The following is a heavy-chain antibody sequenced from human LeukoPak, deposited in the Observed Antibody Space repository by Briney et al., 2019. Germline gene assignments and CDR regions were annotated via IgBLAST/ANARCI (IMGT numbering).Heavy chain of an antibody. V-gene: IGHV1-8*01. CDR3: ARGTTYYDGSGYYFRYYYYYGMDV. Sequence: ASVKVSCKASGYTFTSYDINWVRQATGQGLEWMGWMNPNSGNTGYAQKFQGRVTMTRNTSISTAYMELSSLRSEDTAVYYCARGTTYYDGSGYYFRYYYYYGMDVWGQGTTVTVSS. CDR2: MNPNSGNT. CDR1: GYTFTSYD. J-gene: IGHJ6*02. D-gene: IGHD3-22*01.